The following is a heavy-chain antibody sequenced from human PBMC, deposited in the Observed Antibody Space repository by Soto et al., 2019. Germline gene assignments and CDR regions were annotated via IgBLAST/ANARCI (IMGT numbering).Heavy chain of an antibody. D-gene: IGHD5-18*01. V-gene: IGHV1-8*01. CDR1: GYTFTHND. J-gene: IGHJ5*01. CDR3: ARMASFGSLNWFDP. CDR2: MNPGSGAT. Sequence: SVKVSCMDSGYTFTHNDVTWVRQATGQGLEWMGWMNPGSGATGYAQKFQGRVTMARDISIATAYMELSSLRSEDTAIYYCARMASFGSLNWFDPWGQGTLVTVSS.